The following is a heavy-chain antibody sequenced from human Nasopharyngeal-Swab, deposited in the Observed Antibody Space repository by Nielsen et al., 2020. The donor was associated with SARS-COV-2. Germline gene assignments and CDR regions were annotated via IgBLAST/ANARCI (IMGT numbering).Heavy chain of an antibody. CDR2: INHSGST. V-gene: IGHV4-4*02. Sequence: GSLRLSCAVSGGSISSSNWWSWVRQPPEKGLEWIGEINHSGSTNYNPSLKSRVTISVDTSKNQFSLKLSSVTAADTAVYYCARGLNPRYCSSTSCKWGGYYYYGMDVWGQGTTVTVSS. CDR3: ARGLNPRYCSSTSCKWGGYYYYGMDV. D-gene: IGHD2-2*01. J-gene: IGHJ6*02. CDR1: GGSISSSNW.